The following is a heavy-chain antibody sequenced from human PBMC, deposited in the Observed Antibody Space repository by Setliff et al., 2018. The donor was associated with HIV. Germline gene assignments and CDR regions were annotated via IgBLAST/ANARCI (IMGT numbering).Heavy chain of an antibody. CDR2: IYYSYSSGST. V-gene: IGHV4-38-2*01. Sequence: PSETLSLTCDVSGFSISSRYYWGWLRQPPGKGLEWIGSIYYSYSSGSTYYNPSLKSRVTISIATSKNQFSLKLSSVTAADTAVYYCARIFGDQGYYYGMDVWGQGTTVTVSS. CDR3: ARIFGDQGYYYGMDV. CDR1: GFSISSRYY. D-gene: IGHD3-3*01. J-gene: IGHJ6*02.